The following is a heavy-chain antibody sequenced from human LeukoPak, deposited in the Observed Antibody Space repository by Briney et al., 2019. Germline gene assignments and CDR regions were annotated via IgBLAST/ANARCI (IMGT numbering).Heavy chain of an antibody. CDR3: AIGPAAAGTFDF. V-gene: IGHV1-2*06. CDR2: INPNTGGT. CDR1: GCTFTAYY. J-gene: IGHJ4*02. D-gene: IGHD6-13*01. Sequence: ASVKVSCKASGCTFTAYYIYWVRQAPGQGLEWMGRINPNTGGTNYAQNFQGRVTMTGDTSISTAYMELTRLTSDDTAKYYCAIGPAAAGTFDFWGQGTLVTVSS.